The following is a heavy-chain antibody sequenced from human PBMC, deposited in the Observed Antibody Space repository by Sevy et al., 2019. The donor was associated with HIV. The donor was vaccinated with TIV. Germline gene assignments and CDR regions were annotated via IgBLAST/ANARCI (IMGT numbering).Heavy chain of an antibody. J-gene: IGHJ3*02. V-gene: IGHV3-30*18. Sequence: GGSLRLSCAASGFTFSSYGMHWVRQAPGKGLEWVAVISYDGSNKYYGDSVKGRFTISRDNSKNTLYLQMISLRAEETAVYYCAKWSMGGARWLQLGAFDIWGQGTMVTVSS. D-gene: IGHD5-12*01. CDR3: AKWSMGGARWLQLGAFDI. CDR1: GFTFSSYG. CDR2: ISYDGSNK.